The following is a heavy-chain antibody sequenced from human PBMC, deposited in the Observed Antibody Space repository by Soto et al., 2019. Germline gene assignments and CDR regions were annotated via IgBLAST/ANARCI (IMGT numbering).Heavy chain of an antibody. J-gene: IGHJ6*02. Sequence: GGSLRLSCAASGFTFSSYAMHWVRQAPGKGLEWVAVISYDGSNKYYADSVKGRFTISRDDSKNTLYLQMNSLRAEDTAVYYCARDRGPYYYDILTGYYSLSTHYGMDVWGQGTTVTVPS. V-gene: IGHV3-30-3*01. CDR3: ARDRGPYYYDILTGYYSLSTHYGMDV. D-gene: IGHD3-9*01. CDR1: GFTFSSYA. CDR2: ISYDGSNK.